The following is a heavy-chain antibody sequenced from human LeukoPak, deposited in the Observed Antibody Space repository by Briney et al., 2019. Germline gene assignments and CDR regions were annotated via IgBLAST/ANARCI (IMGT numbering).Heavy chain of an antibody. Sequence: AGSLRLSCAASGFTFSSHWMYWVRQAPGKGLEWVSRMNTDGSVTSYADSVKGRFTISRDNAKNTLYLQMNSLRTEVTAVYFCARDAHLSRLLDYWGQGTLVTVFS. CDR2: MNTDGSVT. CDR3: ARDAHLSRLLDY. J-gene: IGHJ4*02. CDR1: GFTFSSHW. V-gene: IGHV3-74*01.